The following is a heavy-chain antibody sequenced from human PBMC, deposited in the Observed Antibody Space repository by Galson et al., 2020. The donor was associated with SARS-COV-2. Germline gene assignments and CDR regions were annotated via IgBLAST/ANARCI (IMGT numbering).Heavy chain of an antibody. V-gene: IGHV1-69*13. CDR1: GGTFSSYA. J-gene: IGHJ3*02. Sequence: SVKVSCTASGGTFSSYAISWVRQAPGQGLEWMGGIIPIFGTANYAQKFQGRVTITADESTSTAYMELSSLRSEDTAVYYCARSEVVVGAFDIWGQGTMVTVSS. CDR2: IIPIFGTA. D-gene: IGHD2-15*01. CDR3: ARSEVVVGAFDI.